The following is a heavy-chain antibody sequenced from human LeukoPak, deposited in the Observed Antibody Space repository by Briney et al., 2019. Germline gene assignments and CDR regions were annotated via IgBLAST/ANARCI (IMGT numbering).Heavy chain of an antibody. CDR3: AKLPRSDFWSGYYHFDY. CDR2: ISGGGGST. J-gene: IGHJ4*02. CDR1: GFTFSSYA. V-gene: IGHV3-23*01. D-gene: IGHD3-3*01. Sequence: PGGSLRLSCAASGFTFSSYAMSWVRQAPGKGLEWVSAISGGGGSTYYADSVKGRFIISRDNSKLTVYLQMNSLRAEDTAVYYCAKLPRSDFWSGYYHFDYWGRGTLVTVSS.